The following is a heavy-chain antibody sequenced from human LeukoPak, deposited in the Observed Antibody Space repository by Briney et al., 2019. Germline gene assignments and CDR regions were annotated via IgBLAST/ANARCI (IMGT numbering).Heavy chain of an antibody. CDR2: IYTSGST. V-gene: IGHV4-4*09. Sequence: SETLSLTCTGSGGCISSYFWSWIRQPPGKGLEWIGYIYTSGSTNYNPSLKSRVTISVDTCKNQFSLKLSSVTAADTAVYYCARYYDFWSEYNWFDPWGQGTLVTVSS. CDR1: GGCISSYF. J-gene: IGHJ5*02. CDR3: ARYYDFWSEYNWFDP. D-gene: IGHD3-3*01.